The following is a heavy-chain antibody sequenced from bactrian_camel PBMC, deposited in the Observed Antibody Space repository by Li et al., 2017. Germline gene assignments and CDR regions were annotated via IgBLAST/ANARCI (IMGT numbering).Heavy chain of an antibody. CDR3: VGDLRPYGDLWFAFGY. V-gene: IGHV3S53*01. CDR2: ISTSGST. CDR1: GFTSLRCG. J-gene: IGHJ6*01. D-gene: IGHD1*01. Sequence: HVQLVESGGGSVQAGGSLKLSCTVPGFTSLRCGMDWYRQAAGKQREWVSRISTSGSTNYADSVKGRFTISQDTAKDTVYLQMNSLKPEDTAMYYCVGDLRPYGDLWFAFGYWGQGTQVTVS.